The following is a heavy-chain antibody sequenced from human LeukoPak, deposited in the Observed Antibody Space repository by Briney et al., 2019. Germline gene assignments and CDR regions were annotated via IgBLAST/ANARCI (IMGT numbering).Heavy chain of an antibody. V-gene: IGHV5-51*01. Sequence: GESLKISCKASGYSFSDYWIGWVRQMPGKGLEWIGIIYPGDSDTRYSPSFHGQVTISADKSSTAYMQWSSLKASDTAMYYCARWGVGATGWVFYFDFWGQGIMVTVSS. J-gene: IGHJ4*02. CDR1: GYSFSDYW. CDR3: ARWGVGATGWVFYFDF. CDR2: IYPGDSDT. D-gene: IGHD1-26*01.